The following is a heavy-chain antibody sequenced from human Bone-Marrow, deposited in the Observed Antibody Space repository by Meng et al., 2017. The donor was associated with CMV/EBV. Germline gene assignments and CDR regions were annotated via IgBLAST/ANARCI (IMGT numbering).Heavy chain of an antibody. CDR3: ERWAGDIWGWDSYFDS. CDR1: GGPITSSNSY. J-gene: IGHJ4*02. D-gene: IGHD7-27*01. CDR2: IYYSART. V-gene: IGHV4-39*07. Sequence: GSLRLSCTVSGGPITSSNSYWGWIRQPPGEGLEWNGSIYYSARTYHNPSFKSRVTISVDTSKNQFSLRLGCVTAANTAMFYCERWAGDIWGWDSYFDSWGQGTLVTVSS.